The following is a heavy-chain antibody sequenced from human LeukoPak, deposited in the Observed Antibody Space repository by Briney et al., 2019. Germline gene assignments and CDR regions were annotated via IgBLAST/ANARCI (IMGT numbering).Heavy chain of an antibody. J-gene: IGHJ5*02. Sequence: GASVKVSCKASGYTFTGYYMHWVRQAPGQGLEWMGWINPNSGGTNYAQKFQGRVTMTRDTSISTAYMELSRLRSDDTAVYYCARAQLPSMITFGGDNWFDPWGQGTLVTVSS. CDR2: INPNSGGT. CDR1: GYTFTGYY. CDR3: ARAQLPSMITFGGDNWFDP. V-gene: IGHV1-2*02. D-gene: IGHD3-16*01.